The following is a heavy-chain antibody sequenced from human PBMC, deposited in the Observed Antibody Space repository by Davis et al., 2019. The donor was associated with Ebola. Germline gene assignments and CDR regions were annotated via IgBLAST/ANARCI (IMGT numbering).Heavy chain of an antibody. J-gene: IGHJ4*02. CDR1: GFTFGDYA. V-gene: IGHV3-49*04. CDR3: TRGEHDYGDYEGGY. CDR2: IRSKAYGGTT. Sequence: GGSLRLSCTASGFTFGDYAMSWVRQAPGKGLEWVGFIRSKAYGGTTEYAASVKGRLTISRDDSKSIAYLQMNSLKTEDTAVYYCTRGEHDYGDYEGGYWGQGTLVTVSS. D-gene: IGHD4-17*01.